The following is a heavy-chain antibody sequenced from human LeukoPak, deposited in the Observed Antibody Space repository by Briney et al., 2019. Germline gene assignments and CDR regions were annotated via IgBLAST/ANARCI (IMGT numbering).Heavy chain of an antibody. V-gene: IGHV1-18*04. J-gene: IGHJ5*02. CDR2: ISAYNGNT. D-gene: IGHD3-9*01. CDR3: ARGGWGHYDILTGYYHNWFDP. Sequence: GASVKVSCKASGYTFTGYYMHWVRQAPGQGLEWMGWISAYNGNTNYAQKLQGRVTMTTDTSTSTAYMELRSLRSDDTAVYYCARGGWGHYDILTGYYHNWFDPWGQGTLVTVSS. CDR1: GYTFTGYY.